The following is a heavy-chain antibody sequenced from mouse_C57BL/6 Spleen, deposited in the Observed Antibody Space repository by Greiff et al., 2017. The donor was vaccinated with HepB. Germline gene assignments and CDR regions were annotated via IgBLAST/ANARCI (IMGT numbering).Heavy chain of an antibody. Sequence: VQLKESGPVLVKPGASVKMSCKASGYTFTDYYMNWVKQSHGKSLEWIGVINPYNGGTSYNQKFKGKATLTVDKSSSTAYMELNSLTSEDSAVYYWARGGYYCSNPFAYWGQGTLVTVSA. V-gene: IGHV1-19*01. CDR1: GYTFTDYY. D-gene: IGHD1-1*01. J-gene: IGHJ3*01. CDR3: ARGGYYCSNPFAY. CDR2: INPYNGGT.